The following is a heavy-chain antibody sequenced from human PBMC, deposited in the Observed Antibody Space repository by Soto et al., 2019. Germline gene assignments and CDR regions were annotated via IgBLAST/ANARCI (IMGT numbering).Heavy chain of an antibody. Sequence: PSQTLSLTCAISGDSVSSDITSWNWIRQSPSRGLEWLGRTYYRSKWFHDYAASVKSRITINPDTSKNQFSPELNSMTPEDTAVYYCARGNALDVWGQGTVVTVSS. J-gene: IGHJ3*01. CDR3: ARGNALDV. D-gene: IGHD3-10*01. CDR2: TYYRSKWFH. CDR1: GDSVSSDITS. V-gene: IGHV6-1*01.